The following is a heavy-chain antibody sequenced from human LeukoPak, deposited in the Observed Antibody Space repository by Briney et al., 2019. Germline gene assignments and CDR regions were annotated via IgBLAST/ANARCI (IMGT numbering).Heavy chain of an antibody. CDR1: GGSISSGGYY. CDR2: IYYSGST. CDR3: ARVRSGWYLFDY. J-gene: IGHJ4*02. D-gene: IGHD6-19*01. Sequence: SQTLSLTCTVSGGSISSGGYYWSWIRQHPGKGLEWIGYIYYSGSTYYNPSLKSRVTISVDTSKNQFSLELSSVTAADTAVYYCARVRSGWYLFDYWGQGTLVTVSS. V-gene: IGHV4-31*03.